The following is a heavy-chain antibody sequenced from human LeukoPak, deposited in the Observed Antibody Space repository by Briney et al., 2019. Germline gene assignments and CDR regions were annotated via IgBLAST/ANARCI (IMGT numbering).Heavy chain of an antibody. D-gene: IGHD5-18*01. J-gene: IGHJ3*02. V-gene: IGHV3-53*01. Sequence: GGSLRLSCAASGFTVSSNYMSWVRQAPGKGLECVSVIYSGGSTYYADSVKGRFTISRDNSKNTLYLQMNSLRAEDTAVYYCAREGYSYGYAFDIWGQGTMVTVSS. CDR1: GFTVSSNY. CDR2: IYSGGST. CDR3: AREGYSYGYAFDI.